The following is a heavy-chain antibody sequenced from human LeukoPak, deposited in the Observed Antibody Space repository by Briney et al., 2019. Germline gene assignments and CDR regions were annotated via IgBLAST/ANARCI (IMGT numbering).Heavy chain of an antibody. Sequence: GGSLRLSCAASGFTFSTYAMTWVRQAPGKGLEWVSTVTASGVHTYYADSVKGRFTISRDNSKNTLYLQMNSLRAEDTAVYYCANPQTAVYWGQGTLVTVSS. V-gene: IGHV3-23*01. CDR3: ANPQTAVY. J-gene: IGHJ4*02. CDR2: VTASGVHT. D-gene: IGHD2-21*02. CDR1: GFTFSTYA.